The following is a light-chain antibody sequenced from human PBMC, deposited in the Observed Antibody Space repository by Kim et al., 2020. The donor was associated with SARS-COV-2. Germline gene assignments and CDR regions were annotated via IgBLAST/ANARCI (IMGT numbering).Light chain of an antibody. CDR2: GKN. J-gene: IGLJ2*01. CDR1: SLRSYY. Sequence: SSELTQDPAVSVALGQTVRITCQGDSLRSYYASWYQQKPGPAPVLVIYGKNNRPSGIPDRFSGSSSGNAASLTITGAQAEDEADYYCNSRDSSGNHVVFC. CDR3: NSRDSSGNHVV. V-gene: IGLV3-19*01.